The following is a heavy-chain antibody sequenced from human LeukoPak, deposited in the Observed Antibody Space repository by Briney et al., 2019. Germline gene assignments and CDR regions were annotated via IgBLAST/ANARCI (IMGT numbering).Heavy chain of an antibody. D-gene: IGHD3-3*01. V-gene: IGHV4-4*07. CDR2: IYTSGST. J-gene: IGHJ6*03. CDR1: GGSISSYY. CDR3: ASGRITIFGVVIMDV. Sequence: PSGTLSLTCAVSGGSISSYYWSWIRQPAGKGLEWIGRIYTSGSTNYSPSLKSRVTMSVDTSKNQFSLKLSSVTAADTAVYYCASGRITIFGVVIMDVWGKGTTVTVSS.